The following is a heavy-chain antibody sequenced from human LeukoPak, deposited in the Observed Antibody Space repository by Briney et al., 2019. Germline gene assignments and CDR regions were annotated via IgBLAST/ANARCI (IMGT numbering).Heavy chain of an antibody. CDR3: ASSSYCGGDCYHPRSIPFDY. CDR2: INHSGST. CDR1: GGSFSGYY. Sequence: SETLSLTCAVYGGSFSGYYWSWIRQPPGKGLEWIGEINHSGSTNYNPSLKSRVTISVDTSKNQFSLKLSSVTAADTAVYYCASSSYCGGDCYHPRSIPFDYWGQGTLVTVSS. V-gene: IGHV4-34*01. J-gene: IGHJ4*02. D-gene: IGHD2-21*02.